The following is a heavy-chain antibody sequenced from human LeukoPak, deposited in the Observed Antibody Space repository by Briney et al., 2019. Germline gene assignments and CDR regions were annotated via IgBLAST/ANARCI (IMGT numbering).Heavy chain of an antibody. CDR1: GDSISSSSHY. Sequence: SETLSLTCTVSGDSISSSSHYWGWIRQPPGKGLEWIGSIYYRGSTYYNPFLKSRVTISVDTPKNQFSLKLSSVTAADTAVYYCARQTVGGRVGATIDYWGQGTLVTVSS. CDR2: IYYRGST. D-gene: IGHD1-26*01. V-gene: IGHV4-39*01. J-gene: IGHJ4*02. CDR3: ARQTVGGRVGATIDY.